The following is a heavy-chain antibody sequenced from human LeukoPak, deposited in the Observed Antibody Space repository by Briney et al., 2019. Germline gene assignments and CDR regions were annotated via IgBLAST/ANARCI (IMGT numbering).Heavy chain of an antibody. V-gene: IGHV3-23*01. CDR1: GFTFSSYA. CDR2: ISGSGGST. Sequence: QPGGSLRLSCAASGFTFSSYAMSWVRQAPGKGLEWVSAISGSGGSTYYADSVKGLFTISRDNSKNTLYLQMNSLRAEDTAVYYCAKSDSSSLRFFDYWGQGTLVTVSS. CDR3: AKSDSSSLRFFDY. J-gene: IGHJ4*02. D-gene: IGHD6-6*01.